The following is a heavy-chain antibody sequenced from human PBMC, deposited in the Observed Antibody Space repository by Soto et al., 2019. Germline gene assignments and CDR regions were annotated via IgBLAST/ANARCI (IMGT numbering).Heavy chain of an antibody. Sequence: PSETLSLTCTVSGGSISSNSYYWGWIRQPPEKGLEWIGTIYYSGTTYYNPSLKSRVTISVDTSKNQFSLKLSSVTAADTAVYYCATKDSQGPITMVRGQNWFDPWGQGTLVTVSS. D-gene: IGHD3-10*01. J-gene: IGHJ5*02. CDR2: IYYSGTT. CDR3: ATKDSQGPITMVRGQNWFDP. V-gene: IGHV4-39*07. CDR1: GGSISSNSYY.